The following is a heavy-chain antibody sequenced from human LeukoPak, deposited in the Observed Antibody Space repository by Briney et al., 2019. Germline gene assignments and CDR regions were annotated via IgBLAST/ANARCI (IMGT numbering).Heavy chain of an antibody. CDR2: ISYDGTNK. Sequence: GSLRLSCAASGFPFSSYGMHWVRQAPGKGLEWVAVISYDGTNKYYADSVKGRFTISRDNSRNTLFLQMDSLRAEDTAVYYCAKDAILSQDAFDIWGQGTMVTVSS. CDR1: GFPFSSYG. CDR3: AKDAILSQDAFDI. J-gene: IGHJ3*02. D-gene: IGHD3-9*01. V-gene: IGHV3-30*18.